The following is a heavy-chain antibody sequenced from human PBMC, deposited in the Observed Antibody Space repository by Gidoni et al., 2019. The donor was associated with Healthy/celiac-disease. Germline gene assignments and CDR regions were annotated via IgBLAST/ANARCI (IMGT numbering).Heavy chain of an antibody. Sequence: QVQLVQSGAEVKKPGASVKVSCKASGYTFTSYAMHWVRPAPGQRLEGMGWINAGNGNTKYSQEFQGRVTITRDTSASTAYMELSSLRSEDTAVYYCARLVSSWYFSGMDVWGQGTTVTVSS. D-gene: IGHD6-13*01. CDR1: GYTFTSYA. CDR2: INAGNGNT. J-gene: IGHJ6*02. CDR3: ARLVSSWYFSGMDV. V-gene: IGHV1-3*01.